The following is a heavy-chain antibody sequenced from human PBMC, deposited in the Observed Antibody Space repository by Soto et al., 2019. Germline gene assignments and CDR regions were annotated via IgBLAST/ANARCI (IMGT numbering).Heavy chain of an antibody. Sequence: SETLSLTCTVSGGSISSSSYYWGWIRQPPGKGLEWIGSIYYSGSTYYNPSLKSRVTISVDTSKNQFSLKLSSVTAADSAVYYCASPVVDCSGGSCSGYYYYYMDVWGKGTTVTVSS. CDR2: IYYSGST. CDR1: GGSISSSSYY. D-gene: IGHD2-15*01. J-gene: IGHJ6*03. CDR3: ASPVVDCSGGSCSGYYYYYMDV. V-gene: IGHV4-39*01.